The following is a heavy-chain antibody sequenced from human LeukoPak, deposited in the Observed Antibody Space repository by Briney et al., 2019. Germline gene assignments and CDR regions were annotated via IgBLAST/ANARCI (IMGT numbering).Heavy chain of an antibody. CDR2: ISWNSGSI. CDR3: AKDAFRTPSGSGDY. Sequence: GGSLRLSCAASGFTFDDYAMHWVRQAPGKGLEWVSGISWNSGSIGYADSVKGRFTISRDNAKNSLYLQMNSLRAEDTALYYCAKDAFRTPSGSGDYWGQGTLVTVSS. V-gene: IGHV3-9*01. CDR1: GFTFDDYA. J-gene: IGHJ4*02. D-gene: IGHD1-26*01.